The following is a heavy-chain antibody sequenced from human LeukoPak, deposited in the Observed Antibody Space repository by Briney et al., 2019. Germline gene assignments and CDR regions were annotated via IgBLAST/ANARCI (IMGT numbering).Heavy chain of an antibody. V-gene: IGHV1-18*01. CDR2: ISAYNGNT. D-gene: IGHD3-3*01. J-gene: IGHJ6*02. Sequence: ASVKVSCKASGYTFTSYGISWVRQAPGQGLKWMGWISAYNGNTNYAQKLQGRVTMTTDTATSTAYMELRSRRSDDTAVYYCARRAGVGITIFGVVRGYYYYGMDVWGQGTTVTVSS. CDR3: ARRAGVGITIFGVVRGYYYYGMDV. CDR1: GYTFTSYG.